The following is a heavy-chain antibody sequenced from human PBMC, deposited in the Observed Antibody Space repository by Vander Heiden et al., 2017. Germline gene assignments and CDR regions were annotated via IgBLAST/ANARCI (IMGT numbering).Heavy chain of an antibody. V-gene: IGHV4-34*01. D-gene: IGHD2-21*02. CDR1: GGSFSGYY. J-gene: IGHJ4*02. Sequence: QLQLQQWGAGLLKPSESLSLTCPVYGGSFSGYYWSWISQPPGKGLEWIGEINHSGSTNYNPSLKSRGTISVDTSKNQFSLKLSSVTAADTAVYYCATGLRRRRDYWGQGTLVTVSS. CDR2: INHSGST. CDR3: ATGLRRRRDY.